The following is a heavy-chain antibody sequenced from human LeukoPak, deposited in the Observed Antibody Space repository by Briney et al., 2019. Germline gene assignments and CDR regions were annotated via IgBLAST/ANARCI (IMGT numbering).Heavy chain of an antibody. J-gene: IGHJ6*03. Sequence: PSETLSLTCFVSGTSITVYYWSWIRQPPGKGLEWIGEINHSGSTNYNPSLKSRVTISVDTSKNQFSLKLSSVTAADTAVYYCARGANYYDSSGYYFHYYYYMDVWGKGTTVTVSS. V-gene: IGHV4-34*01. CDR2: INHSGST. CDR1: GTSITVYY. CDR3: ARGANYYDSSGYYFHYYYYMDV. D-gene: IGHD3-22*01.